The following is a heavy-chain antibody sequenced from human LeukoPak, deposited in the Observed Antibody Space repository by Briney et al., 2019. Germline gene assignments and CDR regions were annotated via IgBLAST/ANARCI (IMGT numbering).Heavy chain of an antibody. CDR1: GGSISSGGYY. CDR2: IYYSGST. J-gene: IGHJ4*02. Sequence: SETLSLTCTVSGGSISSGGYYWSWIRQHPGKGLEWIGYIYYSGSTYYNPSLKSRVTISVDTSKNQFSLKLSSVTAADTAVYYCAREGTDFWSGYPHAPLFVYWGQGTLVTVSS. D-gene: IGHD3-3*01. CDR3: AREGTDFWSGYPHAPLFVY. V-gene: IGHV4-31*03.